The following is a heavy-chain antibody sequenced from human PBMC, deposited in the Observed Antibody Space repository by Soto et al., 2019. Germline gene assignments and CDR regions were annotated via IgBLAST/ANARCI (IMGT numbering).Heavy chain of an antibody. D-gene: IGHD2-8*02. Sequence: LGESLKISCQASGYSFSNFWIAWVRQMPGEGLEWLGIIYPDDSDTRYSPSFLGQVTISADKSIKTTYLQWSSLKASDTAIYFCASSVLVTSPMKYFDLWGQGTLVTVSS. CDR1: GYSFSNFW. J-gene: IGHJ4*02. V-gene: IGHV5-51*01. CDR3: ASSVLVTSPMKYFDL. CDR2: IYPDDSDT.